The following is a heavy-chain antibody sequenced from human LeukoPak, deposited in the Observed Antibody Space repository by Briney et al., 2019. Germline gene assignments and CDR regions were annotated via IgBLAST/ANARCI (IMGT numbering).Heavy chain of an antibody. V-gene: IGHV4-4*07. J-gene: IGHJ4*02. CDR3: AKNEKASFDY. CDR2: IYSSGST. D-gene: IGHD2/OR15-2a*01. CDR1: GGSISSYY. Sequence: SETLSLTCTVSGGSISSYYWTWIRQPAGKGLEWIGRIYSSGSTNYNPSLSSRVTMSVDTSKNQFSLKLSSLTAADTAVYYCAKNEKASFDYWGQGTLVTVSS.